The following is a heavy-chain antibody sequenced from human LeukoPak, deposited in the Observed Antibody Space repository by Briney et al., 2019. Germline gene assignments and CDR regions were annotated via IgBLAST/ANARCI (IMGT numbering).Heavy chain of an antibody. V-gene: IGHV4-39*07. Sequence: PSETLSLTCTVSGGSISSSSYYWGWIRQPPGKGLEWIGSIYYSGSTYYNPSLKSRVTISVDTSKNQFSLKLSSVTAADTAVYYCARYSSGWYPHYYFDYWGQGTLVTVSS. CDR1: GGSISSSSYY. CDR2: IYYSGST. D-gene: IGHD6-19*01. J-gene: IGHJ4*02. CDR3: ARYSSGWYPHYYFDY.